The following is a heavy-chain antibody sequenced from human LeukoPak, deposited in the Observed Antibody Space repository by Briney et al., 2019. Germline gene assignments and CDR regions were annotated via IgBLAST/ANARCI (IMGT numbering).Heavy chain of an antibody. V-gene: IGHV4-34*01. D-gene: IGHD2-8*02. Sequence: SETLSLTCAVYGGSFSGYYWSWIRQPPGEGLEWIGEINHSGSTNYNPSLKSRVTISVDTSKNQFSLKLSSVTAADTAVYYCARGGLVEPIEAWFDPWGQGTLVTVSS. CDR3: ARGGLVEPIEAWFDP. J-gene: IGHJ5*02. CDR1: GGSFSGYY. CDR2: INHSGST.